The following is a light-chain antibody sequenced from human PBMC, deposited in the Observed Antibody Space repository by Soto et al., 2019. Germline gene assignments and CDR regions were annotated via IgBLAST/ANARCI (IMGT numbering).Light chain of an antibody. Sequence: DVVLTQTPLSSPVTHGQPASISCSSSQSLLHSDGTTYLSWLHQRPGQTPRLLLYSVSNRFSGVRDRLSDSGARTDFTLKIGIVEAEDVGVSYCMQITQYPPYTVGEGTKREI. V-gene: IGKV2-24*01. CDR1: QSLLHSDGTTY. CDR2: SVS. J-gene: IGKJ2*01. CDR3: MQITQYPPYT.